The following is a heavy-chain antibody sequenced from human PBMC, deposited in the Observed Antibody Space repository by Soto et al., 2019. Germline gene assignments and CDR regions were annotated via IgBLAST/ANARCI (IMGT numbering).Heavy chain of an antibody. CDR1: GGSFSGYY. V-gene: IGHV4-34*01. D-gene: IGHD3-10*01. CDR2: INHSGST. Sequence: QVQLQQWGAGLLKPSETLSLTCAVYGGSFSGYYWSWIRQPPGKGLEWIGEINHSGSTNYNPSLKSRVTISVDTSKIQFSLKLSSVTAADTAVLYCARKALGLFRSSEFDPWGQGTLVTVSS. CDR3: ARKALGLFRSSEFDP. J-gene: IGHJ5*02.